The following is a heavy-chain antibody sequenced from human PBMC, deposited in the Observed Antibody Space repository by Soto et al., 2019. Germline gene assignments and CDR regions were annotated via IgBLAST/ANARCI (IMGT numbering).Heavy chain of an antibody. CDR3: ASQATGWYPDY. J-gene: IGHJ4*02. V-gene: IGHV4-31*03. D-gene: IGHD6-19*01. CDR1: GGSISSGGYY. Sequence: QVQLRESGPGLVKPSQTLSLTCTVSGGSISSGGYYWSWIRQFPGKGLEWIGYIYDSGNTYYNPSLKTRITISTATSKRQFSLTLTSVTAADTAVYYCASQATGWYPDYWGQGTLVTVSS. CDR2: IYDSGNT.